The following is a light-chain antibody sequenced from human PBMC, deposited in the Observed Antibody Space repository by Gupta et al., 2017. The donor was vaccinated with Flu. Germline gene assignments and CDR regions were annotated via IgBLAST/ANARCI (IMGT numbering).Light chain of an antibody. CDR2: EDN. V-gene: IGLV6-57*01. CDR3: QSDERDALVV. Sequence: VTISCTRTSGSSVSNFVEWYQQRPDSTPTTIIYEDNKRRSGGPDQFSGSIDKSSNSASLTISGQKNEDEAVYYCQSDERDALVVFGGGTQLTVL. J-gene: IGLJ2*01. CDR1: SGSSVSNF.